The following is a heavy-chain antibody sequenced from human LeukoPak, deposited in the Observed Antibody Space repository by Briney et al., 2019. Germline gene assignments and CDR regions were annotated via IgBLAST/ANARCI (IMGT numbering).Heavy chain of an antibody. CDR1: GGSFSGYY. CDR3: ARVLLRSRYFDL. V-gene: IGHV4-34*01. Sequence: SETLSLTCAVYGGSFSGYYWSWIRQPPGKGLEWIGEINHSGSTDYNPSPKSRVTISVDTSKNQFSLKLSSVTAADTAVYYCARVLLRSRYFDLWGRGTLVTVSS. D-gene: IGHD2-15*01. J-gene: IGHJ2*01. CDR2: INHSGST.